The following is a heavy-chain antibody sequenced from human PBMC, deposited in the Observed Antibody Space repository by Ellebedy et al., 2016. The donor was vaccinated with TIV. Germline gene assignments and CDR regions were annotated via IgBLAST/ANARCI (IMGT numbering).Heavy chain of an antibody. Sequence: GESLKISCAASGFTFNTYSMNWVRQAPGKGREWVSYIGSRTSKIYYADSVKGRFTISGDNAKNSLYLQMNSLRAEDTAVYYCARRVAGKASFDYWGQGTLVTVSS. CDR2: IGSRTSKI. D-gene: IGHD6-19*01. J-gene: IGHJ4*02. V-gene: IGHV3-48*04. CDR1: GFTFNTYS. CDR3: ARRVAGKASFDY.